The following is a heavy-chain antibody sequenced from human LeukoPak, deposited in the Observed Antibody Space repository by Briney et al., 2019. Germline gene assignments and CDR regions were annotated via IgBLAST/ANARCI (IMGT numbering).Heavy chain of an antibody. J-gene: IGHJ4*02. V-gene: IGHV1-69*05. CDR3: AREPYGSGSQPVDY. CDR1: GGTFISYA. D-gene: IGHD3-10*01. Sequence: GSSVKVSCKASGGTFISYAISWVRQAPGQGVEWMGRIIPIFGTANYAQKFQGRVTITTDESTSTAYMELSSLRSEDTAVYYCAREPYGSGSQPVDYWGQGTLVTVSS. CDR2: IIPIFGTA.